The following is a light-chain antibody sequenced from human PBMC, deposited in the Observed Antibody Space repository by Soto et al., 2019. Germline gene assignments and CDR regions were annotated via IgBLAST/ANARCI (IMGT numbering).Light chain of an antibody. J-gene: IGKJ1*01. CDR1: RSDSTW. CDR3: QQYDM. Sequence: EIPMNQFHFTLSASSVDTATITCRASRSDSTWLAWYQQIPGGAPKLLIYKASILESGVPSRFSGSGSGTEFTLTITSLQPEDFATYYCQQYDMFGPGTKVDI. V-gene: IGKV1-5*03. CDR2: KAS.